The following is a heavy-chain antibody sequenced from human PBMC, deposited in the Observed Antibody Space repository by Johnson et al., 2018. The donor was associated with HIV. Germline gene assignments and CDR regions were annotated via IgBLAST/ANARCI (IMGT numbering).Heavy chain of an antibody. CDR3: AKEISWDRIAFDI. CDR1: GFTFDDYA. D-gene: IGHD6-13*01. J-gene: IGHJ3*02. V-gene: IGHV3-9*01. CDR2: ISWNSGSI. Sequence: VQLVESGGGLVQPGRSLRLSCAASGFTFDDYAMHWVRQAPGKGLEWVSGISWNSGSIGYADSVKGRFTISRDNAKTSLYLQMNSLRAEDTALYYCAKEISWDRIAFDIWGQGTMVTVSS.